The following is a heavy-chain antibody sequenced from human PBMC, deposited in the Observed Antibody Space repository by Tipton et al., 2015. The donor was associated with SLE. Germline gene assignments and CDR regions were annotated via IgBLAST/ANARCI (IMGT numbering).Heavy chain of an antibody. CDR1: GASISSSY. CDR3: ASVNWNYERSFDY. CDR2: IYQSGGT. V-gene: IGHV4-59*12. D-gene: IGHD1-7*01. J-gene: IGHJ4*02. Sequence: TLSLTCNVSGASISSSYLSWIRQPPGKGLEWIGHIYQSGGTYYNPSLKSRLTISVDRSKNQFSLKLSSVTAADTAVYYCASVNWNYERSFDYWGQGTLVTVSS.